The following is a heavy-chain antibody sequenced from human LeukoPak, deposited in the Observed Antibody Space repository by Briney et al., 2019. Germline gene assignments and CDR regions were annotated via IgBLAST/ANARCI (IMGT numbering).Heavy chain of an antibody. V-gene: IGHV4-34*01. CDR3: ARAEYSSDY. Sequence: PSETLSLTCAVYGGSSSGYYWSWIRQPPGKGLEWIGEINHSGSTNYNPSLKSRVTISVDTSKNQFSPKLSSVTAADTAVYYCARAEYSSDYWGQGTLVTVSS. CDR2: INHSGST. J-gene: IGHJ4*02. CDR1: GGSSSGYY. D-gene: IGHD6-13*01.